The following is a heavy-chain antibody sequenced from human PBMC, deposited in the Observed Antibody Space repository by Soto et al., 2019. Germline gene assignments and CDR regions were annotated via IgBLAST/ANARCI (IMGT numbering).Heavy chain of an antibody. CDR3: AKEKSSGSHRDRSFDY. J-gene: IGHJ4*02. CDR2: ISYGGSNK. CDR1: GFTFSSYG. D-gene: IGHD1-26*01. V-gene: IGHV3-30*18. Sequence: GGSLRLSCAASGFTFSSYGMHWVRQAPGKGLEWVAVISYGGSNKYYADSVKGRFTISRDNSKNTLYLQMNSLRAEDTAGYYCAKEKSSGSHRDRSFDYWGQGTLVTVSS.